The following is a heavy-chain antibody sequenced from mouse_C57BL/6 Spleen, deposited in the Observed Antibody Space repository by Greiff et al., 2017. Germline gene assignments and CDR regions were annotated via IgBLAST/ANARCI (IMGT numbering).Heavy chain of an antibody. CDR1: GYTFTSYW. J-gene: IGHJ4*01. D-gene: IGHD2-14*01. Sequence: VQLQQPGAELVKPGASVKLSCKASGYTFTSYWMHWVKQRPGQGLEWIGMIHPNSGSTNYNEKFKSKATLTVDKSSSTAYMQLSSLTSEDSAVYYCARFGVRRAMDYWGQGTSVTVSS. CDR3: ARFGVRRAMDY. V-gene: IGHV1-64*01. CDR2: IHPNSGST.